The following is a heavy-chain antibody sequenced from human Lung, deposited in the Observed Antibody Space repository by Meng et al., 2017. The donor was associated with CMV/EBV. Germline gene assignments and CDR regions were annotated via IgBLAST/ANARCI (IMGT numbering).Heavy chain of an antibody. CDR1: GFTFSSYA. V-gene: IGHV3-23*01. CDR2: ISGSGGST. D-gene: IGHD3-10*01. CDR3: AKGIKKGSGSYYPYGMDV. J-gene: IGHJ6*02. Sequence: GGSLRLXCAASGFTFSSYAMSWVRQAPGKGLEWVSAISGSGGSTYYADSVKGRLTISRDNSKNTLYLQMNSLRAEDTAVYYCAKGIKKGSGSYYPYGMDVWGQGTTVT.